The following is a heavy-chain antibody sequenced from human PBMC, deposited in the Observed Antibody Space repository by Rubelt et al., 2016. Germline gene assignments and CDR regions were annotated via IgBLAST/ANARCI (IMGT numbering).Heavy chain of an antibody. V-gene: IGHV4-59*01. D-gene: IGHD1-26*01. Sequence: QVQLQESGPGLVKASETLSLTCTVSGGSLKSYYWSWIRQSPGKGMEWMGYLYYSWSASYNPSLESRTTLSVDMSKNQFSLKVGSGTAAETAVYYCTRMLYSGAYIYDYWGQGALVTVSS. CDR2: LYYSWSA. J-gene: IGHJ4*02. CDR1: GGSLKSYY. CDR3: TRMLYSGAYIYDY.